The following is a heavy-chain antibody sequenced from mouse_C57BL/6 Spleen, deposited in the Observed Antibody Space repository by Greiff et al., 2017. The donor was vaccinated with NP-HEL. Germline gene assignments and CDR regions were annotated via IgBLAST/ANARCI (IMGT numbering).Heavy chain of an antibody. D-gene: IGHD1-1*02. CDR1: GFTFSDYY. J-gene: IGHJ2*01. CDR3: ARDQGGVYYFDY. V-gene: IGHV5-16*01. Sequence: EVKVVESEGGLVQPGSSMKLSCTASGFTFSDYYMAWVRQVPEKGLEWVANINYDGSSTYYLDSLKSRFIISRDNAKNILYLQMSSLKSEDTATYYCARDQGGVYYFDYWGQGTTLTVSS. CDR2: INYDGSST.